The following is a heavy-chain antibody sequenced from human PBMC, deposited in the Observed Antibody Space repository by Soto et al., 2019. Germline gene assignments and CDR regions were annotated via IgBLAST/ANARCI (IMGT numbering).Heavy chain of an antibody. J-gene: IGHJ3*02. CDR1: WFTVSSNY. CDR3: ARRGNYYDSSGYYAFDI. D-gene: IGHD3-22*01. Sequence: LRLSCASSWFTVSSNYMSWVRQAPGKGLEWVSVIYSGGSTYYADSVKGRFTISRDNSKNTLYLQMNSLRAEDTAVYYCARRGNYYDSSGYYAFDIWGQGTMVTVSS. V-gene: IGHV3-53*01. CDR2: IYSGGST.